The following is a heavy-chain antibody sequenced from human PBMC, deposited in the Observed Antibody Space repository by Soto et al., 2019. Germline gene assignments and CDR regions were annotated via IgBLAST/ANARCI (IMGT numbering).Heavy chain of an antibody. CDR3: ASYRGALYFES. V-gene: IGHV4-59*01. D-gene: IGHD3-16*01. Sequence: XQTLCLTCSVSGRTMSSIYWSWIRQSPDKGLEWLGYVFYGGTDYNPSLGGRVSMSVETSKSQFSLKLTSVTVADTAVYYCASYRGALYFESWGPGILVTVSS. J-gene: IGHJ4*02. CDR2: VFYGGT. CDR1: GRTMSSIY.